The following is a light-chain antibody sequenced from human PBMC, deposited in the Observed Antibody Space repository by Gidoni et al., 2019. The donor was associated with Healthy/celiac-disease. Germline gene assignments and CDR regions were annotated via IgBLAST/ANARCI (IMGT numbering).Light chain of an antibody. Sequence: DIVMTQSPLSLHVTPGEPASISCRFSQSLLHSNGYNCLYSYLQKPGQSPQLLIYLGSTRASGVPDRFSGVGSGTDFTLKISRVEAEDVGVYYCMQALQTPLTFGGGTKVEIK. V-gene: IGKV2-28*01. CDR3: MQALQTPLT. J-gene: IGKJ4*01. CDR2: LGS. CDR1: QSLLHSNGYNC.